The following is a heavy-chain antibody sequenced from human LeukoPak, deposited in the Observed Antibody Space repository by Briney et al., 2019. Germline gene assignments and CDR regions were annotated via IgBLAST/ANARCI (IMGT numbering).Heavy chain of an antibody. D-gene: IGHD6-13*01. CDR3: AKGAGYSSSWGIDY. CDR1: GLTFSSYA. J-gene: IGHJ4*02. Sequence: GGSLRLSCAASGLTFSSYAMSWVRQAPGKGLEWVSAISGSGGSTYYADSVKGRFTISRDNSKNTLYLQMNSLRAEDTAVYYCAKGAGYSSSWGIDYWGQGTLVTVSS. V-gene: IGHV3-23*01. CDR2: ISGSGGST.